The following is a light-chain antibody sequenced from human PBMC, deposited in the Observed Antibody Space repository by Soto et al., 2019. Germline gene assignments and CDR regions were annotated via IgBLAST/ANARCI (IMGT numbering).Light chain of an antibody. V-gene: IGKV3-11*01. CDR3: QQRSNWTPWT. Sequence: EIVLTQSPATLSLSPGERATLSCRASQSVGRYLAWYQQKPGQAPRLLIYAASNRATGIPPRFSGSGSGTDFTLTISSLEPEDFAVYYCQQRSNWTPWTFGQGTKVEIK. CDR2: AAS. J-gene: IGKJ1*01. CDR1: QSVGRY.